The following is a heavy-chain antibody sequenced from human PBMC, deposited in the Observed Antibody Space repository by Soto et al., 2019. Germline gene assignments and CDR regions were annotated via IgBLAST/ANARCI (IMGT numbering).Heavy chain of an antibody. V-gene: IGHV4-31*03. CDR2: IYNSGGT. Sequence: QVQLHESGPGLVKPSQTLSLTCSVSGGSISSGNYYWSWIRQHPGKDLEWIGYIYNSGGTYYNPSDKSRVTISEDTSKNHFSLNLGSVTAAATAVYYCAGGLGTDTLMRGPFDSWGQGTLLSVSA. CDR3: AGGLGTDTLMRGPFDS. D-gene: IGHD2-8*02. J-gene: IGHJ4*02. CDR1: GGSISSGNYY.